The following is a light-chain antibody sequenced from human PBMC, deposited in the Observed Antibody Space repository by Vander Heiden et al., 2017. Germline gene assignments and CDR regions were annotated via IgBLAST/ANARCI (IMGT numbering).Light chain of an antibody. V-gene: IGLV1-51*02. CDR3: GTWDSSLSVWV. CDR2: ENN. CDR1: SSHIGTNY. Sequence: QSVLTQPPSVSAAPGQKVTISCSGSSSHIGTNYVSWYQELPRTDPKLLIYENNKRPAGIPDRFSGSKSGTSATLGITGLQTGDEADYYCGTWDSSLSVWVFGGGTKLTVL. J-gene: IGLJ3*02.